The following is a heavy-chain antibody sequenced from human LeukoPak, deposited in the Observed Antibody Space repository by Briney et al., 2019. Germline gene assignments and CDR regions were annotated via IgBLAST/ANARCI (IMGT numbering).Heavy chain of an antibody. D-gene: IGHD6-19*01. CDR2: IIPIFGTA. Sequence: ASVKVSCKASGGTFSSYAISWVRQAPGQGLEWMGGIIPIFGTANYAQKFQGRVTITADESTSTAYMELSSLRSEDTAVYYCARGNPGIAVAGTIDYWGQGTLVTVSS. CDR1: GGTFSSYA. CDR3: ARGNPGIAVAGTIDY. J-gene: IGHJ4*02. V-gene: IGHV1-69*13.